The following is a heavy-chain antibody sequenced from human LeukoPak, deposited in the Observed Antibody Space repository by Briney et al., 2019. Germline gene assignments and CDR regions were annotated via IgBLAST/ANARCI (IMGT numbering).Heavy chain of an antibody. D-gene: IGHD2-15*01. CDR2: IQYDGSNE. J-gene: IGHJ4*02. CDR1: GFIFSSYG. CDR3: AKVPSWYCSGGSCCHLDY. V-gene: IGHV3-30*02. Sequence: HPGGSLRLSCAASGFIFSSYGMHWVRQAPGKGREWVAFIQYDGSNEYYADSVKGRFTISRDNSKNTLHLQMNSLRAEDTAVYYCAKVPSWYCSGGSCCHLDYWGQGTLVTVSS.